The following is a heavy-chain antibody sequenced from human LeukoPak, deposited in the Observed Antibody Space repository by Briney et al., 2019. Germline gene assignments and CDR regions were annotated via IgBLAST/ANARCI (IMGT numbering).Heavy chain of an antibody. CDR2: IYYSGST. CDR1: GGSISSSSYY. J-gene: IGHJ3*02. CDR3: ARDDSSGYYWVYAFDI. V-gene: IGHV4-39*07. D-gene: IGHD3-22*01. Sequence: PSETLSLTCTVSGGSISSSSYYWGWIRQPPGKGLEWIGSIYYSGSTYYNPSLKSRVTISVDTSKNQFSLKLSSVTAADTAVYYCARDDSSGYYWVYAFDIWGQGTMVTVSS.